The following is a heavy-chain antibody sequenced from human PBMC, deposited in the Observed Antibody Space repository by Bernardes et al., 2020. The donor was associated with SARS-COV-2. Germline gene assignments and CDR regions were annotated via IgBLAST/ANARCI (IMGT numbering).Heavy chain of an antibody. J-gene: IGHJ4*02. CDR3: ARDGGDY. Sequence: LFLLCAFSGQSISRGYYWAWIRQPPGKGLEWIGSIYHNGDTFYNPTLKSRVTMSINTSANQFSLRLSSVTGTDTAVYYCARDGGDYWGPGALVTVSS. CDR1: GQSISRGYY. V-gene: IGHV4-38-2*02. CDR2: IYHNGDT.